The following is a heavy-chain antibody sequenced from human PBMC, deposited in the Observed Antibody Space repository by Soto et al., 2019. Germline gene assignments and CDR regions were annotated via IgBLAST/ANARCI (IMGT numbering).Heavy chain of an antibody. Sequence: QVTLKESGPVLVKPTETLTLTCTVSGFSLSNARMGVSWIRQPPGKALEWLAHIFSNDEKSYSTSLKSRLTISKDTSKSQVVLTMTNMDPVDTATYYCARIFRPQNYDSSGWGWGYFDYWGQGTLVTVSS. CDR1: GFSLSNARMG. V-gene: IGHV2-26*01. J-gene: IGHJ4*02. CDR2: IFSNDEK. CDR3: ARIFRPQNYDSSGWGWGYFDY. D-gene: IGHD3-22*01.